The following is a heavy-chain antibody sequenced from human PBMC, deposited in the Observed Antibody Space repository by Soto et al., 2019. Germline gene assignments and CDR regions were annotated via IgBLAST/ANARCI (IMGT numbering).Heavy chain of an antibody. Sequence: PSETLSLTCTVSGGSISSYYWSWIRQPPGKGLEWIGYIYYSGSTNYNPSLKSRVTISVDTSKNQFSLKLSSVTAADTAVYYCARYYSNLARWFDPWGQGTLVTVSS. D-gene: IGHD4-4*01. CDR1: GGSISSYY. J-gene: IGHJ5*02. V-gene: IGHV4-59*01. CDR3: ARYYSNLARWFDP. CDR2: IYYSGST.